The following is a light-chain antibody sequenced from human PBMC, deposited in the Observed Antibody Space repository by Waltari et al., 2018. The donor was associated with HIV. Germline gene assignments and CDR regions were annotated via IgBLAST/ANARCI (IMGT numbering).Light chain of an antibody. Sequence: QSALTQPASVSGSPGQSITISCTGSTSDFGLYNFISWYQQHPGGVPKVIISEVSSRPSVFSSRFSGSKSGNTASLTISWLQTEDEADYYCTSFTSNYTVMFGGGTKVTVL. J-gene: IGLJ3*02. CDR1: TSDFGLYNF. V-gene: IGLV2-14*01. CDR2: EVS. CDR3: TSFTSNYTVM.